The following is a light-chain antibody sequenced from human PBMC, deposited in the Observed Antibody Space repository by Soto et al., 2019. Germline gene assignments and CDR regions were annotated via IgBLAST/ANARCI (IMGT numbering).Light chain of an antibody. CDR2: DAS. CDR3: QQRSGWPRT. V-gene: IGKV3-11*01. CDR1: QSVGRF. J-gene: IGKJ1*01. Sequence: EIVLTQSPATLSLSPGEGATLSCRASQSVGRFLVWYQQKPGQAPRLLMYDASSRATGIPARFTGSGSGTDFTLTISSLEPEDFALYYCQQRSGWPRTFGRGTKVEV.